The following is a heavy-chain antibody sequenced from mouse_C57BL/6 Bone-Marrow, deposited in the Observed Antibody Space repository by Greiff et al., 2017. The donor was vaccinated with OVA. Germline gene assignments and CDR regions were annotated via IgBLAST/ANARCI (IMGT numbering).Heavy chain of an antibody. D-gene: IGHD2-5*01. CDR1: GFNIKDDY. Sequence: VQLQQSGAELVRPGASVKLSCTASGFNIKDDYMHWVKQRPEQGLEWIGWIDPENGDTEYASKFQGKATITADTSSNTAYLQRSSLTSEDTAVYYCTTHSNYPAWFAYWGQGTLVTVSA. J-gene: IGHJ3*01. CDR2: IDPENGDT. CDR3: TTHSNYPAWFAY. V-gene: IGHV14-4*01.